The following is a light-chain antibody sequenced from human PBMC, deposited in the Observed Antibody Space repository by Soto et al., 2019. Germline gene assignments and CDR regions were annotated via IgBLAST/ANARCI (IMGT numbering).Light chain of an antibody. Sequence: EIFLTQSPGTLSLSPGEGAILSCRASHIINNNYLAWYQQKPGQAPRLLTYGASSRATGIPDRFSGGGSGTDFTLTVTRLEPEDFAVYYCQQYGSSITFGQGTRLEIK. CDR2: GAS. CDR3: QQYGSSIT. CDR1: HIINNNY. J-gene: IGKJ5*01. V-gene: IGKV3-20*01.